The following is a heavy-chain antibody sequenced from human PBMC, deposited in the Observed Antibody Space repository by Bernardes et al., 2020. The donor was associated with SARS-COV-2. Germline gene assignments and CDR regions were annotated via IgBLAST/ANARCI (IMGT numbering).Heavy chain of an antibody. CDR1: GGSISSYY. CDR3: ARLGAAATPHLDG. CDR2: IYYSGST. Sequence: SETLSLTCTVSGGSISSYYWSWIRQPPGKGLEWIGYIYYSGSTNYNPSLKSRVTISVDTSKNQFSLKLSSVTAADTAVYYCARLGAAATPHLDGWGQGTTGTVSS. J-gene: IGHJ6*02. D-gene: IGHD2-15*01. V-gene: IGHV4-59*01.